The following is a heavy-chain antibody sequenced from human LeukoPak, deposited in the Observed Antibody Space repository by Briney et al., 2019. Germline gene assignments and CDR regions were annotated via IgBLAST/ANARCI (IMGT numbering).Heavy chain of an antibody. CDR3: AREKDTTNWFDP. CDR2: MNPNSGNT. D-gene: IGHD1-26*01. CDR1: GYTFTSYD. J-gene: IGHJ5*02. Sequence: GASVKVSCKASGYTFTSYDINWVRQATGQGLEWMGWMNPNSGNTGYAQKFQGRVTMTRNTSISTAYMELSSLRSEDTAVYYCAREKDTTNWFDPWGQGILVTVSS. V-gene: IGHV1-8*01.